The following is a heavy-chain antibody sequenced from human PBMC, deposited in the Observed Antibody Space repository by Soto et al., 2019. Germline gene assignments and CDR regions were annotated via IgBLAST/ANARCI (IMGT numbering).Heavy chain of an antibody. CDR1: GVTISTYY. J-gene: IGHJ4*02. D-gene: IGHD5-12*01. Sequence: SETLSLTCAVSGVTISTYYWSWIRQPPGKGLEWIGYNYHSGTTNYNPSPKSRVTISVDTSKNQFSLRLTSVTAADTAIYYCGRGAYLGYGPAIAHGGQETRATVP. CDR3: GRGAYLGYGPAIAH. CDR2: NYHSGTT. V-gene: IGHV4-59*01.